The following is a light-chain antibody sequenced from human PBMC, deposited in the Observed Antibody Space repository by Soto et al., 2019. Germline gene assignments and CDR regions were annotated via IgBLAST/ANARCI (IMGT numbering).Light chain of an antibody. CDR2: DVT. Sequence: QSSLTQPRSVSGSPGQSVTISCTGTSSDVGGYEYVSWYQQHPGKAPKLVIYDVTKRPSAVPDRFSGSRSGNTASLTISGLQTEDEADYYCCSYAGSPFYVFGIETKVTVL. CDR1: SSDVGGYEY. J-gene: IGLJ1*01. CDR3: CSYAGSPFYV. V-gene: IGLV2-11*01.